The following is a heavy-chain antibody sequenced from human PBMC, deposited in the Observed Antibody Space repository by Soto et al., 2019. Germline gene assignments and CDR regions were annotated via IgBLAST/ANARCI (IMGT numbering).Heavy chain of an antibody. CDR1: GFTFSSYA. Sequence: QVQLVESGGGVVQPGRSLRLSCAASGFTFSSYAMHWVRQAPGKGLEWVAVISYDGSNKYYADSVKGRFTISRDNSKNTLYLQMNSLRAEDTAVYYCARDRMYYYDSSGYYYVRYGNFDYWGQGTLVTVSS. CDR3: ARDRMYYYDSSGYYYVRYGNFDY. CDR2: ISYDGSNK. D-gene: IGHD3-22*01. J-gene: IGHJ4*02. V-gene: IGHV3-30-3*01.